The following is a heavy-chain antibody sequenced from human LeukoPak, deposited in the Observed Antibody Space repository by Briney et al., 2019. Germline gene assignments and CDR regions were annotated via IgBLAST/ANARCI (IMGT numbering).Heavy chain of an antibody. CDR2: INHSGST. CDR3: ARPQVGADFYDAFDI. Sequence: SETLSLTCAVYGGSFSGYYWSWIRQPPGKGLDWIGQINHSGSTNYNPSLKSRVTMSVDTSKNQFSLKLSSVTAADTAVYYCARPQVGADFYDAFDIWGQGTMVTVSS. D-gene: IGHD1-26*01. J-gene: IGHJ3*02. CDR1: GGSFSGYY. V-gene: IGHV4-34*01.